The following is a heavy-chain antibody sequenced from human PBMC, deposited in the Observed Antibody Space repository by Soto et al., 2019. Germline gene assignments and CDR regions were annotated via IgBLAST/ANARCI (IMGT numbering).Heavy chain of an antibody. V-gene: IGHV1-18*01. CDR3: ASGPRNYDILTGTFDYFDY. D-gene: IGHD3-9*01. CDR1: GYTFTSYA. Sequence: ASVKVSCKASGYTFTSYAMHWVRQAPGQRLEWMGWISAYNGNTNYAQKLQGRVTMTTDTSTSTAYMELRSLRSDDTAVYYCASGPRNYDILTGTFDYFDYWGQGTLVTVSS. J-gene: IGHJ4*02. CDR2: ISAYNGNT.